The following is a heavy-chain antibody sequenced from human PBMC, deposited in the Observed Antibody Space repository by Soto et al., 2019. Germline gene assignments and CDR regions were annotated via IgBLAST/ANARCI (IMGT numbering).Heavy chain of an antibody. Sequence: GSSVKVSCKASGGTFSSYAISWVRQAPGQGLEWMGGIIPIFGTANYAQKFQGRVTITADESTSTAYMELSSLRSEDTAVYYCARGNYYDSSGYYRNMCYFDYWGQGTLVTVSS. V-gene: IGHV1-69*13. J-gene: IGHJ4*02. CDR2: IIPIFGTA. CDR1: GGTFSSYA. D-gene: IGHD3-22*01. CDR3: ARGNYYDSSGYYRNMCYFDY.